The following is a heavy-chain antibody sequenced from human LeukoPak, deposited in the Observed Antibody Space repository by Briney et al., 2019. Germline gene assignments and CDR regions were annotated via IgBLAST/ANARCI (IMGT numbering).Heavy chain of an antibody. CDR3: ARYHGDYFYYYYYYMDV. CDR1: GFTFSSYS. V-gene: IGHV3-21*01. Sequence: GGSLRLSCAASGFTFSSYSMNWVRQAPGKGLEWVSSISSSSSYIYYADSVKGRFTISRDNAKNSLYLQMNSLRAEDTAVYYCARYHGDYFYYYYYYMDVWGKGTTVTVSS. J-gene: IGHJ6*03. CDR2: ISSSSSYI. D-gene: IGHD4-17*01.